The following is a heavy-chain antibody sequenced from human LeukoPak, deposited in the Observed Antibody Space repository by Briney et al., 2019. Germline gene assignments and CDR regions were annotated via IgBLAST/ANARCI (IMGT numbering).Heavy chain of an antibody. V-gene: IGHV4-39*01. CDR3: ARVLKYYYDSSGYYGWFDY. CDR2: IYYSGST. J-gene: IGHJ4*02. CDR1: GGSISSSSYY. D-gene: IGHD3-22*01. Sequence: SETLSLTCTVSGGSISSSSYYWGWIRQPPGKGLEWIGSIYYSGSTYYNPSLKSRVTISVDTSKNQFSLKLSSVTAADTAVYYCARVLKYYYDSSGYYGWFDYWGQGTLVTVSS.